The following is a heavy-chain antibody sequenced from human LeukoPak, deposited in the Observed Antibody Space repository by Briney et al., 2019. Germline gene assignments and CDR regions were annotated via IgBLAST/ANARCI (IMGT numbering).Heavy chain of an antibody. V-gene: IGHV3-7*01. J-gene: IGHJ4*02. D-gene: IGHD3-3*01. CDR1: GFTFSSYW. CDR2: IKQDGSVE. Sequence: GGSLRLSCAASGFTFSSYWMSWVRQAPGKGLEWVANIKQDGSVEYYVDSVEGRFTISRDNAKNSLYLQINSLRGEDTAVYYCARAPRPYLWSGYCQYWGQGTRVTVSS. CDR3: ARAPRPYLWSGYCQY.